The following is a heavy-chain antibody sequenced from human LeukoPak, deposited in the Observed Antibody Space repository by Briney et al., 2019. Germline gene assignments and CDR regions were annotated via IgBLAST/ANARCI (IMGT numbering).Heavy chain of an antibody. D-gene: IGHD6-13*01. CDR3: ARDLAAAGTFGRYYGMDV. CDR1: GFTFSSYG. Sequence: PGGSLRLSCAASGFTFSSYGMHWVRQAPGKGLEWVAVIWYDGSNKYYADSVKGRVTISRDNSKNTLYLQMNSLRAEDTAVYYCARDLAAAGTFGRYYGMDVWGQGTTVTVSS. J-gene: IGHJ6*02. CDR2: IWYDGSNK. V-gene: IGHV3-33*01.